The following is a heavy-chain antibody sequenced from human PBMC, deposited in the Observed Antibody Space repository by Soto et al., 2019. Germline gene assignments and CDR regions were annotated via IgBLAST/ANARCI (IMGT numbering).Heavy chain of an antibody. V-gene: IGHV3-30-3*01. CDR2: ISFDGSTN. Sequence: QVQLVESGGDVVQPGRSLRLSCAASGFTFSGYTMHWVRQAPGKGLEWVAGISFDGSTNYNPSLKSRVTISVDTSKNQFSLKLSSVTAADTAVYYCAREPGFDPWGQGTLVTVSS. J-gene: IGHJ5*02. CDR1: GFTFSGYT. CDR3: AREPGFDP.